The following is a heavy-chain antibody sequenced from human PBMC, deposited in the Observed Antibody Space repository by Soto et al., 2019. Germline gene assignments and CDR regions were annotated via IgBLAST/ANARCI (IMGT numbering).Heavy chain of an antibody. D-gene: IGHD2-21*01. V-gene: IGHV2-70*01. CDR2: INWDNNK. J-gene: IGHJ4*02. CDR3: ARIPHYSDSYYMDY. CDR1: GFSLSTLGTC. Sequence: SGPTLVNPTQTLTLTCTFSGFSLSTLGTCVTWIRQPPGKALEWLALINWDNNKYYSTSLKTRLTISRDTSKNQVVLTMTNVDPVDTATYYCARIPHYSDSYYMDYWGQGTLVTVSS.